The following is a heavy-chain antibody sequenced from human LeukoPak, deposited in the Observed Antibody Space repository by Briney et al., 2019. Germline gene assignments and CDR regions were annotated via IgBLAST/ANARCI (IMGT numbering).Heavy chain of an antibody. CDR2: MRYDGSNK. V-gene: IGHV3-30*02. CDR1: GPGLTFGSDG. Sequence: PGGSLRLACAPSGPGLTFGSDGMDWVRQAPGNGLEGAAFMRYDGSNKYYADSVKGRFTIAKDNSKNTLYLQMNSLRGEDTAVYYCAKGSWGNRGWYSDYWGQGTLVTVSS. CDR3: AKGSWGNRGWYSDY. J-gene: IGHJ4*02. D-gene: IGHD6-19*01.